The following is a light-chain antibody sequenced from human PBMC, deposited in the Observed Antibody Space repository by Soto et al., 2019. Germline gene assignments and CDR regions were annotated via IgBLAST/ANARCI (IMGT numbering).Light chain of an antibody. Sequence: EIVLTQSPATLSASAGERATLSCWASRSVSSSFVAWYQQKPGQAPRLLIYGASSRAAGIPDRFSGSGSGTDLTLTISRLEHEDFAVYHCQQYGSSPTFGQGTKVDIK. CDR1: RSVSSSF. J-gene: IGKJ1*01. CDR2: GAS. V-gene: IGKV3-20*01. CDR3: QQYGSSPT.